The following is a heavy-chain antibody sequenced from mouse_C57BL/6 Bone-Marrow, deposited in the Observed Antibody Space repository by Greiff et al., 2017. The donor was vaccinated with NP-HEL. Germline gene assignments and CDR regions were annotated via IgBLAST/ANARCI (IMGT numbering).Heavy chain of an antibody. V-gene: IGHV2-6-1*01. CDR2: IWSDGST. CDR3: ARQGGYYLYYYAMDY. CDR1: GFSLTSYG. D-gene: IGHD2-3*01. J-gene: IGHJ4*01. Sequence: QVHVKQSGPGLVAPSQSLSITCTVSGFSLTSYGVPWVRQPPGKGLEWLVVIWSDGSTTYNSALKSRLSISKDNSKSQVFLKMNSLQTDDTAMYYGARQGGYYLYYYAMDYWGQGTSVTVSS.